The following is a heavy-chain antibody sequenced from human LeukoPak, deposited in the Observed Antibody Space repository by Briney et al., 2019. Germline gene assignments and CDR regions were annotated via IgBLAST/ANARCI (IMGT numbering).Heavy chain of an antibody. V-gene: IGHV3-48*03. Sequence: GGSLRLSCAASGFTFSSYEMNWVRQAPGKGLEWVSYISSSGTTIYNADSVKGRFIISRDNAKNSLYLQMNSLRAEDTAVYYCARGEVRAPDYWGQGTLVTVSS. CDR1: GFTFSSYE. CDR3: ARGEVRAPDY. D-gene: IGHD3-10*01. J-gene: IGHJ4*02. CDR2: ISSSGTTI.